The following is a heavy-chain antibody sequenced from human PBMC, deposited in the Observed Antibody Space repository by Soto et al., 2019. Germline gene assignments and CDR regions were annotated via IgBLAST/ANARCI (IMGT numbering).Heavy chain of an antibody. CDR2: ISAYNGNT. Sequence: ASVKVSCKASGYTFTSYGISWVRQAPGQGLEWMGWISAYNGNTNYAQKFQGRVTMTRNTSISTAYMELSSLRSEDTAVYYCARSDSMIVLGAFDIWGQGTMVTVSS. CDR3: ARSDSMIVLGAFDI. V-gene: IGHV1-18*01. J-gene: IGHJ3*02. CDR1: GYTFTSYG. D-gene: IGHD3-22*01.